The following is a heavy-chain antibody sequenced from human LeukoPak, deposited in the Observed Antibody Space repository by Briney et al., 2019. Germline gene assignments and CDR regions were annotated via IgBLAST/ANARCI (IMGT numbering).Heavy chain of an antibody. J-gene: IGHJ6*03. CDR2: IYTDGST. CDR3: ARVRDRGYYYMDV. CDR1: GGSITSHY. Sequence: SETLSLTCTVSGGSITSHYWNWIRQPAGKGFEWIGHIYTDGSTYYNPSLKSRVTMSVDTSKNQFSLNLYSVTAADTAVYYCARVRDRGYYYMDVWGKGTTVTVSS. V-gene: IGHV4-4*07. D-gene: IGHD3-10*01.